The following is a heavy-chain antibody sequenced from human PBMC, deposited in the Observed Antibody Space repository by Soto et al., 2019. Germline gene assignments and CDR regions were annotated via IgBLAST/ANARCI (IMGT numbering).Heavy chain of an antibody. V-gene: IGHV3-48*02. CDR2: ISRSSSTI. CDR1: GFTFSSYS. Sequence: GGSLRLSCAASGFTFSSYSMNWVRQAPGKGLEWVSYISRSSSTIYYADSVKGRFTISRDNAKNSLYLQMNSLRDEDTAVYYCARDRENPYYDILTGYYQFDYWGQGTLVTVSS. J-gene: IGHJ4*02. CDR3: ARDRENPYYDILTGYYQFDY. D-gene: IGHD3-9*01.